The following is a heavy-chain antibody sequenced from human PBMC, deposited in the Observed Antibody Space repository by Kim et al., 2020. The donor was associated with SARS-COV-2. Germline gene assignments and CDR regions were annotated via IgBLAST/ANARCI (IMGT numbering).Heavy chain of an antibody. V-gene: IGHV1-3*01. Sequence: SQNFQGRVTITRDPSASTAYMELSSLRSEDTAVYYCARDLSPVGATTFDYWGQGTLVTVSS. D-gene: IGHD1-26*01. J-gene: IGHJ4*02. CDR3: ARDLSPVGATTFDY.